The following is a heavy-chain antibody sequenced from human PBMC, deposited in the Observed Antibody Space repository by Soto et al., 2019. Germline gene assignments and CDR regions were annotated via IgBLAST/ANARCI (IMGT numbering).Heavy chain of an antibody. CDR1: GGSVSSGSYY. J-gene: IGHJ4*02. V-gene: IGHV4-61*01. D-gene: IGHD3-22*01. Sequence: SETLSLTCTVSGGSVSSGSYYWSWIRQPPGKGLEWIGYIYYSGSTNYNPSLKSQVTISVDTSENQCSLKLSSVTAADTAVYYCARETRALGYYDSSGYSDYWGQGTLVTVSS. CDR3: ARETRALGYYDSSGYSDY. CDR2: IYYSGST.